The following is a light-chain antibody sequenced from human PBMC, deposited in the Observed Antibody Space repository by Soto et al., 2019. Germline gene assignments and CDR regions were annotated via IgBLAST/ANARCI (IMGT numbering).Light chain of an antibody. CDR1: QSVLYSSNNKNY. J-gene: IGKJ4*01. Sequence: DIVMTQSPDSLAVSLGERATINCKSSQSVLYSSNNKNYLAWYQQKAGQPPKLLIYWASTRQSGVPDRFSGSGSETDFTLTISSLQAEDVAIYYCQQYYNPPLTFGGGNKVEIK. CDR3: QQYYNPPLT. CDR2: WAS. V-gene: IGKV4-1*01.